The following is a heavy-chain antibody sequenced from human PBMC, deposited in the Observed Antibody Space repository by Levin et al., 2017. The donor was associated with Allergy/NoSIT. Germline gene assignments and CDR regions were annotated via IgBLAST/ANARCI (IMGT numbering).Heavy chain of an antibody. Sequence: ESLKISCSVSGDSIAISSHSWGWVRQPPGKGLEWIGITSHTGGTYHNPSLRSRVSISADTARNQFSLTLTSVTAADTAVYYCASGEDYCDGGTCYPNVPFVHWGQGSLVRVSS. D-gene: IGHD3-22*01. CDR1: GDSIAISSHS. V-gene: IGHV4-39*07. CDR2: TSHTGGT. CDR3: ASGEDYCDGGTCYPNVPFVH. J-gene: IGHJ4*02.